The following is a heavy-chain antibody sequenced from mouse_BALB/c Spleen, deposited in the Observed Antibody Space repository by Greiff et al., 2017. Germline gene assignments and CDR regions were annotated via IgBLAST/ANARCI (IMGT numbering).Heavy chain of an antibody. J-gene: IGHJ3*01. D-gene: IGHD2-4*01. Sequence: DVKLVESGGGLVQPGGSRKLSCAASGFTFSSFGMHWVRQAPEKGLEWVAYISSGSSTIYYADTVKGRFTISRDNPKNTLFLQMTSLRSEDTAMYYCARGDDYAWFAYWGQGTLVTVSA. CDR3: ARGDDYAWFAY. V-gene: IGHV5-17*02. CDR2: ISSGSSTI. CDR1: GFTFSSFG.